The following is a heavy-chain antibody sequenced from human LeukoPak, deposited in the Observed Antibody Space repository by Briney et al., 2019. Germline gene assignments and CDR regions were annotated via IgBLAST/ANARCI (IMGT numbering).Heavy chain of an antibody. CDR3: ARRGRGSLRYTLSGNWFDP. J-gene: IGHJ5*02. CDR1: GGSISSNSYY. V-gene: IGHV4-39*07. CDR2: IDHSGST. D-gene: IGHD1-26*01. Sequence: SETLSLTCTVSGGSISSNSYYWSWIRQPPGKGLEWIGEIDHSGSTNYNPSLKSRVTISVDTSKNQFSLKLSSVTAADTAVYYCARRGRGSLRYTLSGNWFDPWGQGTLVTVSS.